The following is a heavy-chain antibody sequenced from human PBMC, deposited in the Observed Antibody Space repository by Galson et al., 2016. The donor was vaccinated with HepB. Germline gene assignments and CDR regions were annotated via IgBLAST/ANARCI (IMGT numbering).Heavy chain of an antibody. CDR3: GKHGGFDY. D-gene: IGHD3-16*01. Sequence: SLRLSCAASGFSFGTSGMSWVRQSPGRGLEWVSGITRDGETTHYADSVRGRSTISRDNSKNMLYLFMNSLRAGDTAVYYCGKHGGFDYWGQGALVTVSS. V-gene: IGHV3-23*01. CDR2: ITRDGETT. CDR1: GFSFGTSG. J-gene: IGHJ4*02.